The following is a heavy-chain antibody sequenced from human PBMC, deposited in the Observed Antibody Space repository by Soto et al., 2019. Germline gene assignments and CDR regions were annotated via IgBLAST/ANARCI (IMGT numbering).Heavy chain of an antibody. V-gene: IGHV1-8*01. CDR1: GYTFTSYD. CDR3: ARGVFSGHV. J-gene: IGHJ6*02. CDR2: MDPKSGNT. Sequence: GASGKVSCKASGYTFTSYDINWVRQATGQGLEWMGWMDPKSGNTGYVQKFQGRVTMTRNTSISTAYMELSSLRSEDTAVYYCARGVFSGHVWGQGTTVTVSS.